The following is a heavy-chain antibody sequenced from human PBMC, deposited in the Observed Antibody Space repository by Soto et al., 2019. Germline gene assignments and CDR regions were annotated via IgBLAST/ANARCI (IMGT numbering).Heavy chain of an antibody. CDR1: GGTISRYY. J-gene: IGHJ6*02. V-gene: IGHV4-59*01. Sequence: QVQLQESGPGLVKPSETLSLTCTVSGGTISRYYWSWIRQPPGKGLEWIGYMYNTGSTVYNPSFKSRVTISVETSKNRCSRKLNSVTAADTAVYYCARDLWGYCGTDCYPLDVWGQGTTVTVSS. CDR2: MYNTGST. D-gene: IGHD2-21*02. CDR3: ARDLWGYCGTDCYPLDV.